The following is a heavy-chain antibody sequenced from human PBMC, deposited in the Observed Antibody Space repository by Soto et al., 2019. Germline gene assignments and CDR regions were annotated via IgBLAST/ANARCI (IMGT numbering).Heavy chain of an antibody. V-gene: IGHV4-4*02. CDR1: SGSISSSNW. CDR2: IYHSGST. J-gene: IGHJ3*02. Sequence: QVQLQESRPGLVKPAGTLSLTCAVSSGSISSSNWWMWVRQPPGKGLEWIGEIYHSGSTNYNPSLKSRGTISVDKSKNEFTLKLSCVTAADTAVYYCATRPTKMGFHWLPPVGAFDIWGQGTMVTVSS. CDR3: ATRPTKMGFHWLPPVGAFDI. D-gene: IGHD3-9*01.